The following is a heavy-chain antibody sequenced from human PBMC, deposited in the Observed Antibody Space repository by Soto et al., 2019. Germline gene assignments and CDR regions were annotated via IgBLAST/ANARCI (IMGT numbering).Heavy chain of an antibody. CDR2: INHSGST. CDR1: GGSFSGYY. V-gene: IGHV4-34*01. D-gene: IGHD5-12*01. J-gene: IGHJ3*02. Sequence: SETLSLTCAVYGGSFSGYYWSWIRQPPGKGLEWIGEINHSGSTNYNPSLKSRVTISVDTSKNQFSLKLSSVTAADTAVYYCARRGARVATILGAFDIWGQGTMVTVSS. CDR3: ARRGARVATILGAFDI.